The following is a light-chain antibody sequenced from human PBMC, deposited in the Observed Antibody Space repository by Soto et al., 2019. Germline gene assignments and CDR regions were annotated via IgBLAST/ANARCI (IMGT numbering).Light chain of an antibody. CDR3: SSYAGSNNLYV. Sequence: QSVLTQPPPAFGSPGQSVTLSCPGTSSDVGGYNSVSWYQQHPGRAPKLMIYEVTKRPSGVPDRFSGSKSGNTASLTVSGLQAEDEADYYCSSYAGSNNLYVFGTGTKVTVL. J-gene: IGLJ1*01. V-gene: IGLV2-8*01. CDR2: EVT. CDR1: SSDVGGYNS.